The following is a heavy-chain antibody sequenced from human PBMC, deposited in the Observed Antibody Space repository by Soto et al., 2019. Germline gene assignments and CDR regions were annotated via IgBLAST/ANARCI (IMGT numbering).Heavy chain of an antibody. D-gene: IGHD6-19*01. J-gene: IGHJ4*02. V-gene: IGHV3-9*01. CDR1: GFTFDDYA. CDR3: AKDNSAVAGSFDY. CDR2: ISWNSGSI. Sequence: EVQLVESGGGLVQPGRSLRLSCAASGFTFDDYAMHWVRQAPGKGLEWVSGISWNSGSIGYADSVKGRFTITRDNAKISMYLQMNSLRAEDTALYYCAKDNSAVAGSFDYWGQGTLVTVSS.